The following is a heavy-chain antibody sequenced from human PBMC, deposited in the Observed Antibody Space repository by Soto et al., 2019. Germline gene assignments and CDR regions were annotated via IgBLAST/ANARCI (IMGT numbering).Heavy chain of an antibody. CDR2: IYYSGST. CDR1: GGSISTYW. D-gene: IGHD2-15*01. V-gene: IGHV4-59*01. CDR3: ARSRGSTRSFDY. J-gene: IGHJ4*02. Sequence: SETLSLTCTVSGGSISTYWWSWIRQPPRKGLEWIGYIYYSGSTNYNPSLKSRVTISVDTSKNQFSLKLTSVTAADTAVYYCARSRGSTRSFDYWGQGTLLTAPQ.